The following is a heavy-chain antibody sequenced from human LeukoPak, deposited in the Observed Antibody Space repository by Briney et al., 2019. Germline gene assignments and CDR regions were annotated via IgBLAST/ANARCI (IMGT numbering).Heavy chain of an antibody. CDR3: ARAPDYYHSSGLDY. V-gene: IGHV4-61*02. D-gene: IGHD3-22*01. Sequence: SETLSLTCTVSGGSISSGSHYWSWIRQPAGKGLEWIGRIYTSGSTNYNPSLKSRVTISVDTSKNQFSLKLSSVTAADTAVYYCARAPDYYHSSGLDYWGQGTLVTVSS. J-gene: IGHJ4*02. CDR1: GGSISSGSHY. CDR2: IYTSGST.